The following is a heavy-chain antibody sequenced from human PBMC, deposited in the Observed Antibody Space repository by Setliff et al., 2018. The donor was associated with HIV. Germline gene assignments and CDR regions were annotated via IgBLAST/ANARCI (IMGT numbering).Heavy chain of an antibody. Sequence: SETLSLTCAVYGGSFSGYYWSWIRQSPGKGLEWIGYIHYSGSTYFNPSLKSRVSISTDTSKNQFSLKVNSVTAADTAVYYCARERYFYHNDGSRSRHFDYWGQGALVTVSS. D-gene: IGHD3-10*01. CDR3: ARERYFYHNDGSRSRHFDY. CDR2: IHYSGST. V-gene: IGHV4-34*09. CDR1: GGSFSGYY. J-gene: IGHJ4*02.